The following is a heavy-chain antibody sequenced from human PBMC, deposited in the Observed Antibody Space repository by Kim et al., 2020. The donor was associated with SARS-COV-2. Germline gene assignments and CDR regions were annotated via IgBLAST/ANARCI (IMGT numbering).Heavy chain of an antibody. V-gene: IGHV3-66*01. D-gene: IGHD3-10*01. Sequence: VKGRFTISRDDSKNAAYLQMNSRRAEDTAVYYCARAVWFGELFNFYYFDYWGQGTLVTVSS. CDR3: ARAVWFGELFNFYYFDY. J-gene: IGHJ4*02.